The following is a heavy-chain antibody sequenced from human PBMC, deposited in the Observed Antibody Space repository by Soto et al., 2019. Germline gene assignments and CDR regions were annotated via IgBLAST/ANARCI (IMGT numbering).Heavy chain of an antibody. CDR2: ISGSGGST. CDR3: AKDQLGNIVATTYDY. Sequence: GGSLRLSCAASGFTFSSYAMSWVRQAPGKGLEWVSAISGSGGSTYYADSVKGRFTISRDNSKNTLYLQMNSLRAEDTAVYYCAKDQLGNIVATTYDYWGQGTLVTVSS. CDR1: GFTFSSYA. V-gene: IGHV3-23*01. D-gene: IGHD5-12*01. J-gene: IGHJ4*02.